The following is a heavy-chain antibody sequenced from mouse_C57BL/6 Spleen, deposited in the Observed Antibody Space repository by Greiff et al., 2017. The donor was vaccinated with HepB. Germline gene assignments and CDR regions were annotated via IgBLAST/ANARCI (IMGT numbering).Heavy chain of an antibody. CDR2: ISYSGST. V-gene: IGHV3-1*01. J-gene: IGHJ3*01. CDR1: GYSITSGYD. D-gene: IGHD1-1*01. Sequence: VQLKQSGPGMVKPSQSLSLTCTVTGYSITSGYDWHWIRHFPGNKLEWMGYISYSGSTNYNPSLKSRISITHDTSKNHFFLKLNSVTTEDTATYYCAREGDYGSRAFAYWGQGTLVTVSA. CDR3: AREGDYGSRAFAY.